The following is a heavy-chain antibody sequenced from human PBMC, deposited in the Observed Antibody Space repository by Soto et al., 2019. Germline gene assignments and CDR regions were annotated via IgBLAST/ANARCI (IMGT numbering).Heavy chain of an antibody. CDR3: ARGNSGAFDI. D-gene: IGHD6-19*01. CDR1: GYTLTTYS. V-gene: IGHV1-3*01. CDR2: MNPLNGDT. J-gene: IGHJ3*02. Sequence: QVQLVKSGAEVKKPGASVKVSCKASGYTLTTYSMHWVRQAPGQRLEWMGWMNPLNGDTKYSQRFQGRLTIIRDTSASTAYMELSSLRSEDTAIYYCARGNSGAFDIWGQGTIVTVSS.